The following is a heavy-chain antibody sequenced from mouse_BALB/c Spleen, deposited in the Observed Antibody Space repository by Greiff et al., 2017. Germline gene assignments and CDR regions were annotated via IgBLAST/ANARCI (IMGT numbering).Heavy chain of an antibody. V-gene: IGHV1-69*02. D-gene: IGHD2-14*01. Sequence: QVQLQQPGAELVKPGAPVKLSCKASGYTFTSYWMNWVKQRPGRGLEWIGRIDPSDSETHYNQKFKDKATLTVDKSSSTAYIQLSSLTSEDSAVYYCARAYYRYGDPAWFAYWGQGTLVTVSA. J-gene: IGHJ3*01. CDR2: IDPSDSET. CDR3: ARAYYRYGDPAWFAY. CDR1: GYTFTSYW.